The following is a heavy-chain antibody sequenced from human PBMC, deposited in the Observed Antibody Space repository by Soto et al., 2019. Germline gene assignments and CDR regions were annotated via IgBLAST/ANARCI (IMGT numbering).Heavy chain of an antibody. D-gene: IGHD1-26*01. Sequence: EVQLLESGGNLVQPGGSLTLSCVVSGFTFSTYAMHWVRQAPGKGLEWVSVISSSGGGINYADSVKGRFTISRDNSKNTLILQMNSLRAEDTAIYYCAREVWEGFDYWGQGTLVTVSS. CDR1: GFTFSTYA. V-gene: IGHV3-23*01. J-gene: IGHJ4*02. CDR2: ISSSGGGI. CDR3: AREVWEGFDY.